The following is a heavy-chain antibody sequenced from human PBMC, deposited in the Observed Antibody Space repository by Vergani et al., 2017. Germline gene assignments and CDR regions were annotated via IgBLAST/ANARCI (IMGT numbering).Heavy chain of an antibody. CDR3: AKGGDMDWGSTGYYYYYXMDV. D-gene: IGHD3/OR15-3a*01. V-gene: IGHV3-23*01. Sequence: EVQLLESGGGLVQPGGSLRLSCAASGFTFSSYAMSWVRQAPGKGLEWVSAISGSGGSTYYADSVKGRFTISRDNSKNTLYLQMNSLRAEDTAVYYCAKGGDMDWGSTGYYYYYXMDVWGKGTTVTVSS. J-gene: IGHJ6*03. CDR1: GFTFSSYA. CDR2: ISGSGGST.